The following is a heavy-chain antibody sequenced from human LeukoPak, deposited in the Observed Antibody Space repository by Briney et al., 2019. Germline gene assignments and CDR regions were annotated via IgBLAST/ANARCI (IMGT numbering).Heavy chain of an antibody. CDR1: EGTFSSYA. V-gene: IGHV1-69*06. D-gene: IGHD6-6*01. J-gene: IGHJ3*02. CDR2: IIPIFGTA. Sequence: SVKVSCKASEGTFSSYAISWVRQAPGQGLEWMGGIIPIFGTANYAQKFQGRVTITADKSTSTAYMELSSLRSEDTAVYYCARDLFDGYSSSSYAFDIWGQGTMVTVSS. CDR3: ARDLFDGYSSSSYAFDI.